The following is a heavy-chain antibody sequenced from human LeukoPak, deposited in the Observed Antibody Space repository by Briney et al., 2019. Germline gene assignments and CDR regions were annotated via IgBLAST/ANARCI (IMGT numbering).Heavy chain of an antibody. D-gene: IGHD1-7*01. J-gene: IGHJ4*02. Sequence: SETLSPTCTVSGGSISSYYWSWLRQPAGKGLEWIGHIYFSGSTNYNPSLKSRVTMSVDTSKNQFSLRLSSVTAADTAVYFCARADSWNYVPLDCWGQGTLVTVSA. CDR3: ARADSWNYVPLDC. CDR1: GGSISSYY. CDR2: IYFSGST. V-gene: IGHV4-4*07.